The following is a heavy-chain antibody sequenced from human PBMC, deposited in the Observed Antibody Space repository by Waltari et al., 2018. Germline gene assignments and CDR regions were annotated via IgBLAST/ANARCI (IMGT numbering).Heavy chain of an antibody. J-gene: IGHJ6*02. CDR1: GFTVSSNY. CDR3: ARDTIFGVVPQYYYYYGMDV. V-gene: IGHV3-66*02. Sequence: ELQLVESGGGLVQPGGSLSLSCAASGFTVSSNYLSWVRQPPGKGLEWVSVIYSGGSTYYADSVKGRFTISRDNSKNTLYLQMNSLRAEDTAVYYCARDTIFGVVPQYYYYYGMDVWGQGTTVTVSS. CDR2: IYSGGST. D-gene: IGHD3-3*01.